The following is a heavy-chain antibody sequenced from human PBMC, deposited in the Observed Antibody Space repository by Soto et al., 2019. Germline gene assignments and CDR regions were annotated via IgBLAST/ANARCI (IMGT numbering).Heavy chain of an antibody. CDR1: GFTFRSFV. CDR2: TSYDVTNK. D-gene: IGHD3-16*01. CDR3: ARWGTTGGLDV. Sequence: QVQLVESGGGVVQPGTSLRLSCVGSGFTFRSFVIHWVRQAPGRGLEWVALTSYDVTNKYFGDSVKGRFTISRDNSRNTVDLQMDSLRLEDTALYYCARWGTTGGLDVWGQGTLVSVSS. V-gene: IGHV3-30*19. J-gene: IGHJ4*02.